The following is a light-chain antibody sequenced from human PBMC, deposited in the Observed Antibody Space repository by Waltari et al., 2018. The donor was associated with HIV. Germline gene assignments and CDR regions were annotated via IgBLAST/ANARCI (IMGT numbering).Light chain of an antibody. CDR2: DDA. CDR3: QVWDSNSDQVV. Sequence: SYVLTQSPSVSLAPGRTARITCGGNNIGSKRVHWYQQKPGQAPVLVIDDDADRPSGSPERLSGTTSENRAILTSSGVEVGDEADYYCQVWDSNSDQVVFGGGTRLTVL. J-gene: IGLJ2*01. V-gene: IGLV3-21*01. CDR1: NIGSKR.